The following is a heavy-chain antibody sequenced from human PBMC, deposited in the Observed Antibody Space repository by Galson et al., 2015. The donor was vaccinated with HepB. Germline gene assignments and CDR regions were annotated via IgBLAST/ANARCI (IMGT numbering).Heavy chain of an antibody. V-gene: IGHV4-59*08. CDR2: IYYSDTWTT. Sequence: ETLSLTCTVSGGSISAHYWSWIRQSPGKGLEWIGYIYYSDTWTTNYNPSLRSRVTISFDTSNNQVSLELSSVTAADTAMYYCGRQTHHQNPMDVWGQGTTVTVS. CDR3: GRQTHHQNPMDV. CDR1: GGSISAHY. J-gene: IGHJ6*02. D-gene: IGHD1-14*01.